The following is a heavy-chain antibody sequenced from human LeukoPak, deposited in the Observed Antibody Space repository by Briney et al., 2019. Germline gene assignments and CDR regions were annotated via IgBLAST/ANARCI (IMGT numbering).Heavy chain of an antibody. Sequence: DSVKVSCKASGYTFTAHYMYWVPQAPGQGVGWMWRIMCDSGVTENSRNYRGAVSMTRDTSISTDYMELTRLTSDDTAVYYCVGSNWAAGAAFDSWGQGTQVTVSS. D-gene: IGHD6-13*01. V-gene: IGHV1-2*06. CDR1: GYTFTAHY. J-gene: IGHJ4*02. CDR3: VGSNWAAGAAFDS. CDR2: IMCDSGVT.